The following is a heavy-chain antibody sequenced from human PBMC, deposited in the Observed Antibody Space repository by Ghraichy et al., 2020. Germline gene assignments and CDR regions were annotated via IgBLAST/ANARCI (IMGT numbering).Heavy chain of an antibody. CDR3: ARDATSYSYASGSTEAFDI. CDR1: GFTFSRYT. J-gene: IGHJ3*02. CDR2: IDSRSRNI. D-gene: IGHD3-10*01. V-gene: IGHV3-21*01. Sequence: GGSLRLSCAAFGFTFSRYTVHWVRQTPGKGLEWVSSIDSRSRNIYYADSVKGRFTISRDNANNSLSMKMNSLRAEDTGVYFCARDATSYSYASGSTEAFDIWGQGTLVTVSS.